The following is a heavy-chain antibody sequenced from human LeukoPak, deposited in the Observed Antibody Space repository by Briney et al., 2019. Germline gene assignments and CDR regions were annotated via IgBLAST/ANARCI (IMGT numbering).Heavy chain of an antibody. CDR2: IFSNDEK. D-gene: IGHD1-26*01. J-gene: IGHJ3*02. V-gene: IGHV2-26*01. CDR3: ARMWDTGGAFDI. Sequence: SGPTLLNPTETLTLTCTVSGFSLRNARMGVSWIRQPPGKALEWLAHIFSNDEKSYSTSLKSRLTISKDTSKSQVVLTMPNMDPVDTATYYCARMWDTGGAFDIWGQGTMVTVSS. CDR1: GFSLRNARMG.